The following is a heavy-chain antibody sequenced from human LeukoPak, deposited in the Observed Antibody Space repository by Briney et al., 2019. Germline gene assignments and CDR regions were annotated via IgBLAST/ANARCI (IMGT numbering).Heavy chain of an antibody. CDR1: GFTFSSYA. CDR3: AKDPYYYDSSGYPRYFDY. J-gene: IGHJ4*02. Sequence: GGSLRLSCAASGFTFSSYAMSWVRQAPGKGLEWVSAISGSGGSTYYADSVKGRFTISRDNSKNTLYLQMNSLRAEDTAVYYCAKDPYYYDSSGYPRYFDYWGQGILVTVSS. CDR2: ISGSGGST. V-gene: IGHV3-23*01. D-gene: IGHD3-22*01.